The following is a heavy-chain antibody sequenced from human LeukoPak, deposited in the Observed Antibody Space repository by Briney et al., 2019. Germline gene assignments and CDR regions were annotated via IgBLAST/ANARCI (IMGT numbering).Heavy chain of an antibody. V-gene: IGHV3-30*02. J-gene: IGHJ4*02. Sequence: GASLRLSCAASGFTFSSYGMHWVRQAPGKGLEWVAFIRYDGSNKYYADSVKGRFTISRDNSKNTLYLQMNSLRAEDTAVYYCAKDRGLGLTGDEAGDYWGQGTLVTVSS. D-gene: IGHD7-27*01. CDR3: AKDRGLGLTGDEAGDY. CDR1: GFTFSSYG. CDR2: IRYDGSNK.